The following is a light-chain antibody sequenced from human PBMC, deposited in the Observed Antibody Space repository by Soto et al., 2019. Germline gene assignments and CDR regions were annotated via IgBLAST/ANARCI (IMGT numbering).Light chain of an antibody. CDR3: QQSSNWPRT. CDR1: QSISRY. Sequence: IVLTQSPGTLSLSPGERTTLSCRASQSISRYLAWYQQRPGQPPRLLIYGASTRAAGISARFSGSGSGTEFTLTISSLQSEDFAVYYCQQSSNWPRTFGQGTKVDIK. V-gene: IGKV3-15*01. CDR2: GAS. J-gene: IGKJ1*01.